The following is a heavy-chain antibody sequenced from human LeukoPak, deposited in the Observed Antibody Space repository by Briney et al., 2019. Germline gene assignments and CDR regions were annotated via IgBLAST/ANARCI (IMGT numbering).Heavy chain of an antibody. CDR3: ARELRDIVVVPAARVPGEGFDY. J-gene: IGHJ4*02. D-gene: IGHD2-2*01. Sequence: PGGSLRLSCAASGFTFSSYGMHWVRQAPGKGLEWVAVIWYDGSNKYYADSVKGRFTISRDNSKNTLYLQMNSLRAEDTAVYYCARELRDIVVVPAARVPGEGFDYWGQGTLVTVSS. CDR1: GFTFSSYG. V-gene: IGHV3-30*19. CDR2: IWYDGSNK.